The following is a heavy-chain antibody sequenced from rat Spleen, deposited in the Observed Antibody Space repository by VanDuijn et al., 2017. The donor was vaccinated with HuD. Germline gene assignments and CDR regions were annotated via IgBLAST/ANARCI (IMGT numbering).Heavy chain of an antibody. J-gene: IGHJ2*01. D-gene: IGHD1-10*01. V-gene: IGHV2-41*01. CDR2: IWNTGGT. CDR1: GFSLTSYN. Sequence: QVQLKESGPGLVQSSQTLSLTCTVAGFSLTSYNVHWVRQPPGKGLEWMGVIWNTGGTQYNSALKSRLSISKDTSKSQVFLKMNSLQTEDTAMYFCARHYNNYGNFDYWGQGVMVTVSS. CDR3: ARHYNNYGNFDY.